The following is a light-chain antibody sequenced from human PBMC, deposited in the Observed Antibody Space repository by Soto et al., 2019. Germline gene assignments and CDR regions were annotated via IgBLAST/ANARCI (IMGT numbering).Light chain of an antibody. CDR2: LNNDGSH. CDR1: SGHTKYA. J-gene: IGLJ2*01. Sequence: QFVLTQSPSASASLGASVKLTCTLSSGHTKYAIAWHQQQPEKGPRYVMKLNNDGSHSKGDGIPDRFSGSSSGAERYLTISSLQSEDEADYYCQTWDTGIVVFGGGTKVTVL. CDR3: QTWDTGIVV. V-gene: IGLV4-69*01.